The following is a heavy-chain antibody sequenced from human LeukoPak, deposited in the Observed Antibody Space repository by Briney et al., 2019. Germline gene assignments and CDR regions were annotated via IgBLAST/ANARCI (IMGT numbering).Heavy chain of an antibody. CDR2: IKTDGSEK. CDR3: AKSSSWYYYFDY. D-gene: IGHD6-13*01. CDR1: GFTFSSYW. Sequence: GGSLRLSCEASGFTFSSYWMSWVRQAPGKGLEWVANIKTDGSEKYYVDSVKGRFTISRDNAKNSLYLQMNSLRAEDTAVYYCAKSSSWYYYFDYWGQGTLVTVSS. J-gene: IGHJ4*02. V-gene: IGHV3-7*03.